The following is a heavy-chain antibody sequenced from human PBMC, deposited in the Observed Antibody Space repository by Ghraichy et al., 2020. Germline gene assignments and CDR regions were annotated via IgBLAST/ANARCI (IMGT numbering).Heavy chain of an antibody. J-gene: IGHJ6*02. CDR3: ANGETYYDILTGYSHYYYGMDV. V-gene: IGHV3-23*01. Sequence: GGSLRLSCAASGFTFSSYAMSWVRQAPGKGLEWVSAISGSGGSTYYADSVKGRFTISRDNSKNTLYLQMNSLRAEDTAVYYCANGETYYDILTGYSHYYYGMDVWGQGTTVTVSS. D-gene: IGHD3-9*01. CDR2: ISGSGGST. CDR1: GFTFSSYA.